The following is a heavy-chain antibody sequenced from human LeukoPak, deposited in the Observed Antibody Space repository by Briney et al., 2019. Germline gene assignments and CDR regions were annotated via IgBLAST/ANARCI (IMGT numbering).Heavy chain of an antibody. CDR2: INHNGNVN. Sequence: GSLRLSCAASGFTFSSYWMNWARQAPGKGLEWVASINHNGNVNYYVNSVKGRFTISRDNAKNSLYLQMSNLRAEDTAVYFCARGGGLDVWGQGATVTVSS. J-gene: IGHJ6*02. D-gene: IGHD3-16*01. V-gene: IGHV3-7*03. CDR3: ARGGGLDV. CDR1: GFTFSSYW.